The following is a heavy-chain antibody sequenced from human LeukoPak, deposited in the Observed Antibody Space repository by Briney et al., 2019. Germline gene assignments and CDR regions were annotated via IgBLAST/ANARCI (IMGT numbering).Heavy chain of an antibody. Sequence: ASVKVSFKASGYTFTVYYMHWVRQAPGQGLEWMGRINPNNGGTNYTQKFQGRVTMTRDTSISTAYMELSRLRSDDTAVYYCARGGRDILTGYYTDFYYGMDVWGQGTTVTVSS. D-gene: IGHD3-9*01. CDR2: INPNNGGT. V-gene: IGHV1-2*06. CDR1: GYTFTVYY. CDR3: ARGGRDILTGYYTDFYYGMDV. J-gene: IGHJ6*02.